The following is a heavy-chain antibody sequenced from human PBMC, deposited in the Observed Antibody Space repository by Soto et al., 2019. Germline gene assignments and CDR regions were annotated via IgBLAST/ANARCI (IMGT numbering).Heavy chain of an antibody. CDR3: AKELSNPPPDYGMDV. J-gene: IGHJ6*02. CDR2: ISYDGSHK. V-gene: IGHV3-30*18. Sequence: QVQVVESGGDVVQPERSLRLSCVVSGFIFRSYGMHWVRQAPGKGLEWVAIISYDGSHKYYADSVKGRFAISRDNSKNTLYLQMNSLRTEDTAVYYCAKELSNPPPDYGMDVWVQGTTVTVSS. CDR1: GFIFRSYG.